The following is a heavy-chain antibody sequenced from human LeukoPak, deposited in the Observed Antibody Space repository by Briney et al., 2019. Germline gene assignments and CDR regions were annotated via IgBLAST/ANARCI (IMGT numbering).Heavy chain of an antibody. CDR2: IYYSGTT. J-gene: IGHJ4*02. CDR1: GASITGHY. Sequence: SETLSLTCTVSGASITGHYWSWIQQPPGKGLEWIGFIYYSGTTNYNPSLKSRVTISVDTSKNQFSLTLSSVTAADTAVYYCARHLGGGIYFDYWGQGTLVTVSS. D-gene: IGHD3-16*01. V-gene: IGHV4-59*08. CDR3: ARHLGGGIYFDY.